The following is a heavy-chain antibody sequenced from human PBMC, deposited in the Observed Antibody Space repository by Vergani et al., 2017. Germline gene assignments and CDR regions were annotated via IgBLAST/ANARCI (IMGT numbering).Heavy chain of an antibody. Sequence: QVQLQESGPGLVKPSETLSLTYTVSGGSISSYYWSWIRQPPGKGLEWIGYIYYSGSTNYNPSLKSRVTISVDTSKNQFSLKLSSVTAADTAVYYCARDLWFGELFGEGRAFDIWGQGTMVTVSS. CDR3: ARDLWFGELFGEGRAFDI. V-gene: IGHV4-59*01. CDR1: GGSISSYY. CDR2: IYYSGST. D-gene: IGHD3-10*01. J-gene: IGHJ3*02.